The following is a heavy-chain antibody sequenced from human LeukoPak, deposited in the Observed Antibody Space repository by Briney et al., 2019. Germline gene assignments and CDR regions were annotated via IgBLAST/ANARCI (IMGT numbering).Heavy chain of an antibody. CDR3: ARAPWILVPAGTSFYFDS. D-gene: IGHD6-13*01. CDR2: ISQSGST. J-gene: IGHJ4*02. CDR1: GGSFSVGADY. Sequence: SETLSLTCTVSGGSFSVGADYWNWIRQPPGKALEWLGYISQSGSTFYNPSLNHRVTISIDRSKNQLSLNLRSVTAADTAVYYCARAPWILVPAGTSFYFDSWGQGTLVTVSS. V-gene: IGHV4-30-2*01.